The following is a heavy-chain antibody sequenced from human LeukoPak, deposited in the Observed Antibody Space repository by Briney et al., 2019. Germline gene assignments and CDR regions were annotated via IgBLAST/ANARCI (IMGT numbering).Heavy chain of an antibody. CDR1: GFTFSAYG. Sequence: PGGSLRLSCAASGFTFSAYGMHWVRQAPGKGLEWVAVIWYDGSNKYYADSVKGRFTISRDNSKSTVYLQMDSLRAEDTAVYYCAKKGSLDRWGQGTLVTVSS. D-gene: IGHD1-14*01. CDR2: IWYDGSNK. V-gene: IGHV3-33*06. J-gene: IGHJ4*02. CDR3: AKKGSLDR.